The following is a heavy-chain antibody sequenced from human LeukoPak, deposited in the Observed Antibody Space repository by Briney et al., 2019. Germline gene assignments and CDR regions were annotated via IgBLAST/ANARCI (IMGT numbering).Heavy chain of an antibody. Sequence: GASVKVSCKASGYTFTSYGISWVRQAPGQGLEWMGWISAYNGNTNYAQKLQGRVTMTTDTSTSTAYMELRSLRSDDTAVYYCARVFPEDIVVVVAAAGLDYWGQGTLVTVSS. V-gene: IGHV1-18*01. D-gene: IGHD2-15*01. J-gene: IGHJ4*02. CDR2: ISAYNGNT. CDR3: ARVFPEDIVVVVAAAGLDY. CDR1: GYTFTSYG.